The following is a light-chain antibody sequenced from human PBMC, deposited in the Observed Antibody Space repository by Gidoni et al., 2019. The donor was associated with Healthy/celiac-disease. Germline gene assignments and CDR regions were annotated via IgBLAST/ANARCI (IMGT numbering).Light chain of an antibody. V-gene: IGKV1-5*03. CDR1: QSISSL. CDR3: QQYNSYPFT. J-gene: IGKJ2*01. CDR2: KAS. Sequence: DIQMTQSPSTLSASVGDRVTITCRASQSISSLLAWNQQKPGKAPKLLIYKASSLESGVPSRFSGSESGTEFTLTISSLQPDDFATYYCQQYNSYPFTFGQGTKLEIK.